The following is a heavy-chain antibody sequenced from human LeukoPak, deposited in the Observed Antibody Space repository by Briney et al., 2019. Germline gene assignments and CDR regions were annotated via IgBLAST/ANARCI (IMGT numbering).Heavy chain of an antibody. D-gene: IGHD3-16*02. CDR2: IYTSGST. CDR1: GGSISSYY. V-gene: IGHV4-4*07. J-gene: IGHJ2*01. CDR3: ARVGVYDYVWGSYRQNHWYFDL. Sequence: SSETLSLTCTVSGGSISSYYWSWIRQPAGKGLGWIGRIYTSGSTNYNPSLKSRVTMSLETSKNQFSLKLSSVTAADTAVYYCARVGVYDYVWGSYRQNHWYFDLWGRGTLVTVSS.